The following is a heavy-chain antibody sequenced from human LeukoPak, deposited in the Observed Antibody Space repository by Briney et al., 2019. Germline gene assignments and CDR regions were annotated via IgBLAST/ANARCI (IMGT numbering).Heavy chain of an antibody. CDR2: IYTSGST. CDR1: GGSISSYY. V-gene: IGHV4-4*07. Sequence: SETLSLTCTVSGGSISSYYWSWIRQPAGKGLEWIGRIYTSGSTNYNPSLKSRVTISVDTSKNQFSLKLSSVTAADTAVYYCARRGLVWFGELWPFDYWGQGTLVTVSS. J-gene: IGHJ4*02. D-gene: IGHD3-10*01. CDR3: ARRGLVWFGELWPFDY.